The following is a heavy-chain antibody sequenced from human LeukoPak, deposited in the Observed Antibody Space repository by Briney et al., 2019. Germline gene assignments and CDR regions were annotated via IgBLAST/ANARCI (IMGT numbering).Heavy chain of an antibody. Sequence: GGSLKLSCAASGFTFSSYSMNWVRQAPGKGLEWVSSISSSSSYIYYADSVKGRFTISRDNAKNSLYLQMNSLRAEDTAVYYCARDLRSSGYYAFDYWGQGTLVTVSS. CDR2: ISSSSSYI. J-gene: IGHJ4*02. CDR1: GFTFSSYS. V-gene: IGHV3-21*01. CDR3: ARDLRSSGYYAFDY. D-gene: IGHD3-22*01.